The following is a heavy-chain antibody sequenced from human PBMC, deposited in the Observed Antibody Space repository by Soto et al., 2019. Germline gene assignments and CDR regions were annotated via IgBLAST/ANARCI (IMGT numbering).Heavy chain of an antibody. Sequence: ASVKFSCKASGYTFTSYYMHWVRQAPGQGLEWMGIINPSGGSTSYAQKFQGRVTMTRDTSTSTVYMELSSLRSEDTAVYYCATTGITGTTQPGLFDYWGQGTLVTVSS. D-gene: IGHD1-7*01. V-gene: IGHV1-46*01. CDR3: ATTGITGTTQPGLFDY. CDR1: GYTFTSYY. CDR2: INPSGGST. J-gene: IGHJ4*02.